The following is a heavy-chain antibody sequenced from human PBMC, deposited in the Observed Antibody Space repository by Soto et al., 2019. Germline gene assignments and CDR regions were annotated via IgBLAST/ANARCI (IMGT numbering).Heavy chain of an antibody. V-gene: IGHV3-13*01. CDR1: GFTFSSYD. J-gene: IGHJ2*01. CDR2: IGTAGDT. D-gene: IGHD4-17*01. CDR3: AGGGYCDYAGLWYFDL. Sequence: EVQLVESGGGLVQPGGSLRLSCAASGFTFSSYDMHWVRQATGKGLEWVSAIGTAGDTYYPGSVKGRFTISRENAKNSLYPQMNGLRAGDTAVYYCAGGGYCDYAGLWYFDLWGRGTLVTVSA.